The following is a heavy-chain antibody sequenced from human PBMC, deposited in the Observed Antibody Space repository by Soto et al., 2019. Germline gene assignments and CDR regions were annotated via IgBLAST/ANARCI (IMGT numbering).Heavy chain of an antibody. V-gene: IGHV5-51*01. CDR3: ARTQYSSSTGRYYYYGMDV. Sequence: PGESLKISCKGSGYSFTSYWIGWVRQMPGKGLEWMGIIYPGGSDTRYSPSFQGQVTISADKSISTAYLQWSILKASDTAMYYCARTQYSSSTGRYYYYGMDVWGQGTTVTVSS. CDR2: IYPGGSDT. D-gene: IGHD6-6*01. J-gene: IGHJ6*02. CDR1: GYSFTSYW.